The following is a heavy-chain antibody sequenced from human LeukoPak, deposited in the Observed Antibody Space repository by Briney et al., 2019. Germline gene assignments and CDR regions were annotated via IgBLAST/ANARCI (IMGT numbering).Heavy chain of an antibody. D-gene: IGHD3-3*01. CDR2: MSPNSGGT. J-gene: IGHJ4*02. CDR3: ARETNDFWSGYCDY. CDR1: GYTFTSYD. V-gene: IGHV1-2*02. Sequence: GASVKVSCKASGYTFTSYDINWVRQATGQGLEWMGWMSPNSGGTNYAQKFQGRVTMTRDTSISTAYMELSRLRSDDTAVYYCARETNDFWSGYCDYWGQGTLVTVSS.